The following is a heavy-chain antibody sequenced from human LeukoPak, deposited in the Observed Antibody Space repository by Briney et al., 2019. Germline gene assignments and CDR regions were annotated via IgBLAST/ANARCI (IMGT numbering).Heavy chain of an antibody. CDR2: IYYSGST. Sequence: SDTLSLTCAVSGYSISSSNWWGWIRQPPGKGLEWIGYIYYSGSTYYNPSLKSRVTISVDTSKNQFSLKLSSVTAADTAVYYCARRGGYGDLYYFDYWGQGTLVTVSS. CDR1: GYSISSSNW. D-gene: IGHD4-17*01. CDR3: ARRGGYGDLYYFDY. V-gene: IGHV4-28*01. J-gene: IGHJ4*02.